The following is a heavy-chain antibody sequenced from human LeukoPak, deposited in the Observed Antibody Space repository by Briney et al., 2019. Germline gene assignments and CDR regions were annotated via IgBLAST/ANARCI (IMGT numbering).Heavy chain of an antibody. Sequence: SETLSLTCAVYGGSFSGYYWSWIRQPPGKGLEWIGEINHSGSTNYNPSLKSRVTISVDTSKNQFSLKLSSVTAADTAVYYCARGLIGADHSYGYVGFDYWGQGTLVTVSS. J-gene: IGHJ4*02. V-gene: IGHV4-34*01. CDR1: GGSFSGYY. D-gene: IGHD5-18*01. CDR2: INHSGST. CDR3: ARGLIGADHSYGYVGFDY.